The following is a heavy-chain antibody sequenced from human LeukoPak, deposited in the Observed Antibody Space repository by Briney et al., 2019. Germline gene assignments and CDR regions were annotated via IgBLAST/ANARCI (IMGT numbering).Heavy chain of an antibody. CDR1: GFPFSTYW. Sequence: GGSLRLSCAASGFPFSTYWMAWVRQAPGKGLDWVANIRKDGGAKFYAASVKGRFIISRDNAKNSLYLQMNNLRDEDTAVYYCASSHYSSGNDWGQGTLVTV. V-gene: IGHV3-7*01. J-gene: IGHJ4*02. CDR3: ASSHYSSGND. D-gene: IGHD3-22*01. CDR2: IRKDGGAK.